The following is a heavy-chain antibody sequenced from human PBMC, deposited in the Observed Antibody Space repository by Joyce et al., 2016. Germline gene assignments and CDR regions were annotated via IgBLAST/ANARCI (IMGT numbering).Heavy chain of an antibody. CDR3: AKARTVVVAYTLRDGFDV. V-gene: IGHV3-23*04. D-gene: IGHD2-15*01. J-gene: IGHJ3*01. CDR2: IGASGSGR. Sequence: EMQLEDSGGTLVHPGGSLRLSCKVSQTRSNIYVMAWVRQARGKGLEWVSGIGASGSGRYYADSVKGRFAISRDKSKNMMYLQMSSLRTEDTAIYYCAKARTVVVAYTLRDGFDVWGQGTMVTVSS. CDR1: QTRSNIYV.